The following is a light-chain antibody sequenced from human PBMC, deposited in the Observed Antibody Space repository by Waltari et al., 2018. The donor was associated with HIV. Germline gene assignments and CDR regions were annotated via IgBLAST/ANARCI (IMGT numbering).Light chain of an antibody. CDR1: SSDVGGYNY. V-gene: IGLV2-8*01. CDR2: EVS. Sequence: VTISCTGTSSDVGGYNYVSWYQQHPGKAPKLMIYEVSKRPSGVPDRFSGSKSGNTASLTISGLQAEDEADYYCSSYTSSNTVVFGGGTKLTVL. CDR3: SSYTSSNTVV. J-gene: IGLJ2*01.